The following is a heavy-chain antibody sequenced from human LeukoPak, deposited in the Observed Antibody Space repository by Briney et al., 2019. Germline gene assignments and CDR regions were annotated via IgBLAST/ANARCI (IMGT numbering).Heavy chain of an antibody. CDR2: IWYDGSNK. CDR3: AGNYGPYYFDY. V-gene: IGHV3-33*01. J-gene: IGHJ4*02. CDR1: GFTFSNYG. Sequence: GGSLRLSCAASGFTFSNYGMHWVRQAPSEGLEWVAVIWYDGSNKYYADSVKGRFTISRDNSKNTLYLQMNSLRAEDTAVYYCAGNYGPYYFDYWGQGTLVTVSS. D-gene: IGHD3-10*01.